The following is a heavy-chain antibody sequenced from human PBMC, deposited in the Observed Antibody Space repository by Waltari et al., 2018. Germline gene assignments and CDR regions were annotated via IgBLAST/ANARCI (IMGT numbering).Heavy chain of an antibody. J-gene: IGHJ6*02. V-gene: IGHV1-8*01. D-gene: IGHD2-15*01. Sequence: GINWVRQATGQGLEWMGWMNPNSGNTGYAQKFQGRVTMTRNTSISTAYMELSSLRSEDTAVYYCARELRGGSEPFMDVWGQGTTVTVSS. CDR1: G. CDR2: MNPNSGNT. CDR3: ARELRGGSEPFMDV.